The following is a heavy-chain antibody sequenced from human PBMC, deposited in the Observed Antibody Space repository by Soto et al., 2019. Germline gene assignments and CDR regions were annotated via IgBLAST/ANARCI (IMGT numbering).Heavy chain of an antibody. CDR2: MNPNTGNT. D-gene: IGHD6-25*01. V-gene: IGHV1-8*01. Sequence: GASVKVSCKASGYTFSTYDISWVRQATGQGLEWMGWMNPNTGNTGYAQKFRGRVTMTRNASTGTAYMELSSLRSEDTAVYYCARRKERSGPHYFDAWGQGTLVTVSS. J-gene: IGHJ4*02. CDR1: GYTFSTYD. CDR3: ARRKERSGPHYFDA.